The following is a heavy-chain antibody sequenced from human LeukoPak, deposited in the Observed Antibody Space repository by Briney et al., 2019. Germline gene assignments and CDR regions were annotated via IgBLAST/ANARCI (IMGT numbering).Heavy chain of an antibody. J-gene: IGHJ4*02. V-gene: IGHV4-34*01. CDR1: GGSFSGYY. CDR2: INHSGST. D-gene: IGHD2-15*01. Sequence: PSETLSLTCAVYGGSFSGYYWSWIRQPPGKGLDWIGEINHSGSTNYNPSLKSRVTISVDTSKNQFSLKLSSVTAADTAVYYCARTRHAYCSGGSCYSVSPWGQGTQVTVSS. CDR3: ARTRHAYCSGGSCYSVSP.